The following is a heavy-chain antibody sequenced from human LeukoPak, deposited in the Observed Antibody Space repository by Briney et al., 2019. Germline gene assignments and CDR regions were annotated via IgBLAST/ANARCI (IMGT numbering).Heavy chain of an antibody. Sequence: SETLSLTCTVSGGSISSYYWSWIRQPPGKGLEWIGYIYYSGSTNYNPSLKSRVTISVDTSKNQFSLKLSSVTAADTAVYYCARDTYYYGSGSFETNWGQGTLVTVSS. D-gene: IGHD3-10*01. CDR1: GGSISSYY. V-gene: IGHV4-59*12. J-gene: IGHJ4*02. CDR3: ARDTYYYGSGSFETN. CDR2: IYYSGST.